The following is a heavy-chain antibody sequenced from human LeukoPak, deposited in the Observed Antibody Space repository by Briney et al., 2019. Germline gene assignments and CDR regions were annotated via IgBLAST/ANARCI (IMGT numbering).Heavy chain of an antibody. CDR3: AKRGYSNYMGSHFDY. D-gene: IGHD4-11*01. Sequence: GGSLRLSCAASGFTFSSYGMSWVRQAPGKGLEWVSAISGSGGSTYYADSVKGRFTISRDNSKNTLYLQMNSLRAEDTAVYYCAKRGYSNYMGSHFDYWGQGTLVTVSS. CDR1: GFTFSSYG. V-gene: IGHV3-23*01. CDR2: ISGSGGST. J-gene: IGHJ4*02.